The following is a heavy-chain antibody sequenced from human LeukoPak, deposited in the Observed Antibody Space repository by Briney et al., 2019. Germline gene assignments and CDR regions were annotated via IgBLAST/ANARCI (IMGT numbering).Heavy chain of an antibody. J-gene: IGHJ2*01. CDR2: SYYSGST. D-gene: IGHD4-17*01. CDR1: SGSISSSSYY. CDR3: ARLVTINTVTTARYWYFDL. Sequence: PSETLSLTCTVSSGSISSSSYYWGWIRQPPGKGLEWIGSSYYSGSTYYNPSLKSRVTISVDTSKSQFSLKLSSVTAADTAVCFCARLVTINTVTTARYWYFDLWGRGTLVTVPS. V-gene: IGHV4-39*01.